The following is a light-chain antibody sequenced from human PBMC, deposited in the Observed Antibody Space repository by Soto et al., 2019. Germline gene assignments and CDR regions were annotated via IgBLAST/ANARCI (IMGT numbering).Light chain of an antibody. V-gene: IGKV3-11*01. CDR3: PNSHN. J-gene: IGKJ3*01. Sequence: DIVLTQSPATLSLSPGDRATLSCRASQSVSRDFAWYQQKPGQAPRLLIYDASNRATGIPARLSGSGSGTDFTLTIISLQPEDFAVYYCPNSHNFGPAANVDFK. CDR1: QSVSRD. CDR2: DAS.